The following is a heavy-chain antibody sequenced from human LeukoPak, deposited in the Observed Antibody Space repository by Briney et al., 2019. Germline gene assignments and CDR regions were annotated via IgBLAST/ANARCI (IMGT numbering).Heavy chain of an antibody. CDR2: INPSSGGT. CDR3: ATQATSGWHFS. D-gene: IGHD6-19*01. J-gene: IGHJ5*02. CDR1: GYTFTGYY. V-gene: IGHV1-2*02. Sequence: ASAKVSCKASGYTFTGYYMHWVRQAPGQGPEWMGWINPSSGGTNYAQKFQGRVTMTRDTSLSTVYMELSRLRSDDTAVYYCATQATSGWHFSWGQGTLVTVSS.